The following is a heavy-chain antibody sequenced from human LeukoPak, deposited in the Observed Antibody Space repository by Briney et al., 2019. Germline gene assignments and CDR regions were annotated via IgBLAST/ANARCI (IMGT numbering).Heavy chain of an antibody. CDR1: GGSISSYY. V-gene: IGHV4-59*12. Sequence: SETLSLTCTVSGGSISSYYWSWIRRPPGKGLEWIGYIYYSGSTNYNPSLKSRDTISVDTSKNQFSLKLSSVTAADTAVYYCARDYGDYDLGAFDIWGQGTMVTVSS. J-gene: IGHJ3*02. CDR2: IYYSGST. CDR3: ARDYGDYDLGAFDI. D-gene: IGHD4-17*01.